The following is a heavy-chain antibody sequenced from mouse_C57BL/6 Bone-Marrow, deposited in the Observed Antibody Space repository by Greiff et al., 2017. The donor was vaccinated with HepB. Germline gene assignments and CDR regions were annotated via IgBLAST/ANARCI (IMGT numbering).Heavy chain of an antibody. CDR3: ARNYFDY. V-gene: IGHV1-82*01. Sequence: QVQLQQSGPELVKPGASVKISCKASGYAFSSSWMNWVKQRPGKGLEWIGRIYPGDGDTNYNGKFKGKATLTADKSSSTAYMQLSSLTSEDSAVYCCARNYFDYWGQGTTLTVSS. CDR2: IYPGDGDT. CDR1: GYAFSSSW. J-gene: IGHJ2*01.